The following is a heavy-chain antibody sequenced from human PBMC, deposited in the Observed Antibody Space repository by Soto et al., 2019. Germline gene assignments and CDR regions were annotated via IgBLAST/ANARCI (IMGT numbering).Heavy chain of an antibody. V-gene: IGHV1-3*01. CDR3: ARAVAVAADFDY. CDR1: GGTFSSYT. Sequence: ASVKVSCKASGGTFSSYTISWVRQAPGQRLEWMGWINAGNGNTKYSQKFQGRVTITRDTSASTAYMELSSLRSEDTAVYYCARAVAVAADFDYWGQGALVTAPQ. D-gene: IGHD6-19*01. J-gene: IGHJ4*02. CDR2: INAGNGNT.